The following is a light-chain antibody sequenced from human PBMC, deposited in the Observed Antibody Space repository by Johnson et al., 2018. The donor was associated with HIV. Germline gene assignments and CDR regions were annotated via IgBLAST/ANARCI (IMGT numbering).Light chain of an antibody. J-gene: IGLJ1*01. V-gene: IGLV1-51*02. Sequence: QSVLTQPPSVSAAPGQKVTISCSGSSSNIGNNYVSWYQQLPGTAPKLLIYENNKRPSGIPDRFSGSKSGTSATLGITGLQTGDEADYYCGTWDSSLSGGARGVGAGTKVNVL. CDR1: SSNIGNNY. CDR3: GTWDSSLSGGARG. CDR2: ENN.